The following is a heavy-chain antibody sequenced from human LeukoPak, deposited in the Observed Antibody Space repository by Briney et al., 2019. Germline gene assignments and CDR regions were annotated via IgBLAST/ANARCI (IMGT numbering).Heavy chain of an antibody. CDR3: ARAYYDFWSGPGDY. Sequence: VASVKVSCKASGYTFTSYAMHWVRQAPGQRLEWMGWINAGNGNTKYSQKFQGRVTITRDTSASTAYMELSSLRSEDTAVYYCARAYYDFWSGPGDYWGQGTLVTVSS. J-gene: IGHJ4*02. CDR1: GYTFTSYA. V-gene: IGHV1-3*01. D-gene: IGHD3-3*01. CDR2: INAGNGNT.